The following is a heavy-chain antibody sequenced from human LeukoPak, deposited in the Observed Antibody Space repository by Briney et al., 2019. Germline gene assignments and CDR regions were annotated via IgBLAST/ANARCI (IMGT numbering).Heavy chain of an antibody. V-gene: IGHV4-4*07. D-gene: IGHD3-22*01. CDR1: GGSISSYY. CDR2: IYTSGST. J-gene: IGHJ6*03. Sequence: SETLSLTCTVSGGSISSYYWSWIRQPAGKGLEWIGRIYTSGSTNYNPSLKSRVTMSVDTSKNQFSLKLSSVTAADTAVYYCARDRNAIDNSADYYYYYMDVWGKGTTVTVSS. CDR3: ARDRNAIDNSADYYYYYMDV.